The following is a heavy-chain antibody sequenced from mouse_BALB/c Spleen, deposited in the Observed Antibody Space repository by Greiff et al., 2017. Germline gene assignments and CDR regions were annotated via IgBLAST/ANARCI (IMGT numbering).Heavy chain of an antibody. D-gene: IGHD2-2*01. Sequence: QVQLQQSGAELVRPGTSVKVSCKASGYAFTNYLIEWVKQRPGQGLEWIGVINPGSGGTNYNEKFKGKATLTADKSSSTAYMQLSSLTSDDSAVYFCARWDGYDGAWFAYWGQGTLVTVSA. V-gene: IGHV1-54*01. J-gene: IGHJ3*01. CDR1: GYAFTNYL. CDR3: ARWDGYDGAWFAY. CDR2: INPGSGGT.